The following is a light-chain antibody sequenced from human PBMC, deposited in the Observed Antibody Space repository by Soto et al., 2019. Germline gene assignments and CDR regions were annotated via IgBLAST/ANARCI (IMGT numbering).Light chain of an antibody. CDR3: QQYGSLPLT. CDR1: QSVSSN. V-gene: IGKV3D-15*01. CDR2: DAY. Sequence: IVMTQSPATLSVSPGGRATLSCRASQSVSSNLAWYQQKTGQDPRLIIYDAYNRATGIQGRFSGSGSGTDLTLTISSLEPEDFAVYYCQQYGSLPLTCGGGTKVDI. J-gene: IGKJ4*01.